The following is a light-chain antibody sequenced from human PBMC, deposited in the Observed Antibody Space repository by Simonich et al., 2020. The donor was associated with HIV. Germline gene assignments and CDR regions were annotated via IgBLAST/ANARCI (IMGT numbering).Light chain of an antibody. Sequence: EIVLTQSQDCQSVTPNEKVTITCRASQSIGNNLHWYQQKPVQSPKLLIKSASQAISGVPSGFSGSGSGTDFTLTINSLEAEDAAAYYCHQSSSLPLTFGGGTKVEIK. CDR1: QSIGNN. V-gene: IGKV6D-21*02. J-gene: IGKJ4*01. CDR3: HQSSSLPLT. CDR2: SAS.